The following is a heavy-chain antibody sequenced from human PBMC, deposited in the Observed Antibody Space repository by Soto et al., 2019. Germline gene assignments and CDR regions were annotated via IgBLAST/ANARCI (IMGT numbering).Heavy chain of an antibody. V-gene: IGHV3-21*01. Sequence: GGSLRLSCAASGFTFSSYSMNWVRQAPGKGLEWVSSISSSSSYIYYADSVKGRFTISRDNAKNSLYLQMNSLRAEDTAVYYCARDLPPLYYDGAVWGQGTTVTVSS. J-gene: IGHJ6*02. CDR1: GFTFSSYS. D-gene: IGHD3-22*01. CDR2: ISSSSSYI. CDR3: ARDLPPLYYDGAV.